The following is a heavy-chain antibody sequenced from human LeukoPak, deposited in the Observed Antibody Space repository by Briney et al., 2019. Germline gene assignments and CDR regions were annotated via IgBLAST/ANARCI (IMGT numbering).Heavy chain of an antibody. Sequence: PSETLSLTCTVSGGSVSSGSYYWSWIRQPPGKGLEWIGYIYYSGSTNYNPSIKSRVTISVNTSKNQFSLKLSSVTAADTAVYYCARDRPSGYSSGWYGSYWYFDLWGRGTLVTVSS. CDR3: ARDRPSGYSSGWYGSYWYFDL. J-gene: IGHJ2*01. V-gene: IGHV4-61*01. CDR2: IYYSGST. D-gene: IGHD6-19*01. CDR1: GGSVSSGSYY.